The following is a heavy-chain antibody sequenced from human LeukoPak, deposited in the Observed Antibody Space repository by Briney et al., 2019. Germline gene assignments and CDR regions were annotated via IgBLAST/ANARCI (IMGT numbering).Heavy chain of an antibody. J-gene: IGHJ4*02. Sequence: SETLSLTCTVSGGSISSYYWSWIWQPAGKGLEWIGRIYTSGSTNYNPSLKSRVTMSVDTSKNQFSLKLSSVTAADTAVYYCAREGEGQRGHYDFWSGYPNYYFDYWGQGTLVTVSS. CDR1: GGSISSYY. CDR2: IYTSGST. D-gene: IGHD3-3*01. V-gene: IGHV4-4*07. CDR3: AREGEGQRGHYDFWSGYPNYYFDY.